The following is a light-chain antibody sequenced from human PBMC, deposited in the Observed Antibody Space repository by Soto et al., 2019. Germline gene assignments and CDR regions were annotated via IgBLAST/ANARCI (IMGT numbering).Light chain of an antibody. CDR1: QLFSSN. Sequence: EIVMTQSPATLSVSPGESVTLSCRASQLFSSNLAWYQQKPGQAPRLLIYGASTRATGIPARFSGSGSGTEFTLTISSLQSEDFAVYYCQQYNNWPCTFGQGTRLE. J-gene: IGKJ5*01. CDR3: QQYNNWPCT. CDR2: GAS. V-gene: IGKV3-15*01.